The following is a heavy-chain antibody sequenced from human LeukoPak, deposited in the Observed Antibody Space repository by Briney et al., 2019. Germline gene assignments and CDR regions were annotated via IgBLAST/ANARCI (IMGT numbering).Heavy chain of an antibody. V-gene: IGHV4-4*07. CDR2: IYTSGST. CDR3: ARDSPDYYGSGHDY. Sequence: PSETLSLTCTVSGGSISSYYWSWIRQPAGKGLEWIGRIYTSGSTNYNPSLKSRVTMSVDTSKNKFSLKLSSVTAADAAVYYCARDSPDYYGSGHDYWGQGTLVTVSS. D-gene: IGHD3-10*01. J-gene: IGHJ4*02. CDR1: GGSISSYY.